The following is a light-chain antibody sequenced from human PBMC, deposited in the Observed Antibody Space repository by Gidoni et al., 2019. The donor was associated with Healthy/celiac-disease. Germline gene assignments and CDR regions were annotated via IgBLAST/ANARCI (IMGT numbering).Light chain of an antibody. Sequence: QLHLSPSSLSASVGDRVTITCRASQSSSSYLNWYQQKPGKAPKLLIYAASSLQSGVPSRFSGSGSGTDFTLSISSRQPGDFATYYCQQRYSTPLTFGQGTKLEIK. V-gene: IGKV1-39*01. J-gene: IGKJ2*01. CDR2: AAS. CDR3: QQRYSTPLT. CDR1: QSSSSY.